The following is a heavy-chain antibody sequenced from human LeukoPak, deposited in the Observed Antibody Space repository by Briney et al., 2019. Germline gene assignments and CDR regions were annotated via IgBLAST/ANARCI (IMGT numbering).Heavy chain of an antibody. D-gene: IGHD6-19*01. CDR2: MNPNSGNK. CDR1: GYSFTNFD. J-gene: IGHJ6*03. Sequence: ASVKVSCKASGYSFTNFDINWVRQATGQGLEWMGWMNPNSGNKGYAQKFQGRVTMTMNTSITTAYMELSSLRSEDTAGDYCARGSQWRVDYYYMDVWGRGTTVTVSS. V-gene: IGHV1-8*01. CDR3: ARGSQWRVDYYYMDV.